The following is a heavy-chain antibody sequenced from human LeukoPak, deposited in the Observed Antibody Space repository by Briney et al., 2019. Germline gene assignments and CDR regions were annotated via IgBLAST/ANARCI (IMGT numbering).Heavy chain of an antibody. J-gene: IGHJ4*02. CDR1: GFNFNIYA. CDR2: IDGTGGST. V-gene: IGHV3-23*01. CDR3: ATDVGPIMFDY. Sequence: GGSLRLSCAASGFNFNIYAMTWVRQTPEKGLEWVSTIDGTGGSTHYADSLKGRFTISRDNSRNTLYLQMNSLRAEDTALYYCATDVGPIMFDYWGLGTLVTVSS. D-gene: IGHD1-26*01.